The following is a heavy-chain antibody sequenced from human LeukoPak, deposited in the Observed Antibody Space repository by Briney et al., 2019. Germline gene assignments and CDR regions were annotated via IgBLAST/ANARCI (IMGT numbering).Heavy chain of an antibody. CDR3: ARDTYYGDYVY. D-gene: IGHD4-17*01. J-gene: IGHJ4*02. Sequence: GASVKVSCKASGYTFTSYYMHWLRQAPGQGLEWKGIINPSGGSTSYAQKFQGRVTMTRDTSTSTVYMELSSLRSEDTAVYYCARDTYYGDYVYWGQGTLVTVSS. CDR2: INPSGGST. V-gene: IGHV1-46*01. CDR1: GYTFTSYY.